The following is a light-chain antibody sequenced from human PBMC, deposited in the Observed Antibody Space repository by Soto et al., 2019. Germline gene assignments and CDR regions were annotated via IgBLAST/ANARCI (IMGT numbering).Light chain of an antibody. J-gene: IGLJ1*01. Sequence: QSALTQPPSASGSPGQSVTISCTGTSSDVGGYNYVSWYQQHPGKAPKLMIYEVSQQPSGVPDRFSGSKSGNTASLTVSGLQAEDEADYYCNSYAGSNNVFGTGTKVTVL. CDR1: SSDVGGYNY. CDR3: NSYAGSNNV. V-gene: IGLV2-8*01. CDR2: EVS.